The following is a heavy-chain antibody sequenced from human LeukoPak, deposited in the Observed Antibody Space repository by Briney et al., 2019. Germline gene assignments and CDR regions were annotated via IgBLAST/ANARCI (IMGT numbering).Heavy chain of an antibody. V-gene: IGHV3-43*01. CDR2: MSLDGVIT. CDR1: VFTFEDYT. Sequence: PGGTLRLSCAASVFTFEDYTMHCVPEAPGKGRECGSLMSLDGVITYYADSVRRRCTISRDNIKNTLYLQMDSVISENTCVYYCAKDISFSPVRGVIKGVDRASAIWGQATMATAPS. CDR3: AKDISFSPVRGVIKGVDRASAI. J-gene: IGHJ3*02. D-gene: IGHD3-10*01.